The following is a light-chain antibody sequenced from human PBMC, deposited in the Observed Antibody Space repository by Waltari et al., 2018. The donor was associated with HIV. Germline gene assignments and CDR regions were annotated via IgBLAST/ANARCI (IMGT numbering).Light chain of an antibody. Sequence: VVMTQSPLSLPVTLGQPASISCSYPQSLLYSDRNTYLRWFHQRPGQSPRRLSDNVSIRDAWVPDRFSGSGAGTDFTLRISRVEAEDVGTYYCMQGTYWPRTFGQGTKVEIK. CDR3: MQGTYWPRT. V-gene: IGKV2-30*01. CDR2: NVS. CDR1: QSLLYSDRNTY. J-gene: IGKJ1*01.